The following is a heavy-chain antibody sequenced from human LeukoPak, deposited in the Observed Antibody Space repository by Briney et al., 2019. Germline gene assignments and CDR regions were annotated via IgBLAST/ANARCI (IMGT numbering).Heavy chain of an antibody. V-gene: IGHV4-34*01. J-gene: IGHJ4*02. CDR1: GGSFSGYY. CDR2: INHSGST. CDR3: ARGYGVLGYFDY. Sequence: SETLSLTCAVYGGSFSGYYRSWMRQPPGEGLEWIGEINHSGSTNYNPSLKSRVTISVDTSKNQFSLKLSSVTAADTAVYYCARGYGVLGYFDYWGQGTLVTVSS. D-gene: IGHD3-3*01.